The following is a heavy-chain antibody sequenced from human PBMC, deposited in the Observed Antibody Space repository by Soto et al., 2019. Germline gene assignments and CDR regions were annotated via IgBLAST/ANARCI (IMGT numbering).Heavy chain of an antibody. CDR3: ARPGYGDYGGWFDP. D-gene: IGHD4-17*01. CDR2: IYYSGST. J-gene: IGHJ5*02. V-gene: IGHV4-39*01. Sequence: QLQLQESGPGLVKPSETLSLTCTVSGGSISSSSYYWGWIRQPPGKGLEWIGSIYYSGSTYYNPSLKRRVTLSLDTSNHRLSLTLRPVTAADTAVYYCARPGYGDYGGWFDPWGQGTLVTVSS. CDR1: GGSISSSSYY.